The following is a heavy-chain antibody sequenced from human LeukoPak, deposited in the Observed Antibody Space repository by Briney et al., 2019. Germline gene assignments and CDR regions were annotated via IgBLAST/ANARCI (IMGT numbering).Heavy chain of an antibody. CDR3: AAGPTYGDYDY. J-gene: IGHJ4*02. Sequence: SVKVSCKASGFTFTISAVQWVRQARGQRLEWIGWIVVGSGNTNYAQKFQERVTITRDMSTSTAYMELSSLRSEDTAVYYCAAGPTYGDYDYWGQGTLVTVSS. CDR2: IVVGSGNT. V-gene: IGHV1-58*01. CDR1: GFTFTISA. D-gene: IGHD4-17*01.